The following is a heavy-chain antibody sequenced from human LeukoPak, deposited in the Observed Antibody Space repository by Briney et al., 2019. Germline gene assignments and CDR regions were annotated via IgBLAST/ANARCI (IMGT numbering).Heavy chain of an antibody. D-gene: IGHD3-22*01. V-gene: IGHV3-30-3*01. Sequence: PGRSLRLSCAASGFTFSSYAMHWVRQAPGKGLEWVAVISYDGSNKYYADSVKGRFTISRDNSKNTLYLQMNNLRAEDTAVYYCARDALHYYDSSGYYYHHNWFDPWGQGTLVTVSS. CDR3: ARDALHYYDSSGYYYHHNWFDP. J-gene: IGHJ5*02. CDR2: ISYDGSNK. CDR1: GFTFSSYA.